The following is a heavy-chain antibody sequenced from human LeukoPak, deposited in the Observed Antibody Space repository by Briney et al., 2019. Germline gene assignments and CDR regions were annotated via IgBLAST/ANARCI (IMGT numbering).Heavy chain of an antibody. D-gene: IGHD2-15*01. CDR3: ARVCSGGSCYSDYFDY. CDR2: FSAYNGNT. CDR1: GYTFTSYG. Sequence: ASVKVSCKASGYTFTSYGISWVRQAPGQGLEWMGWFSAYNGNTNYAQKLQGRVTMTTDTSTSTAYMELRSLRSDDTAVYYCARVCSGGSCYSDYFDYWGQGTLVTVSS. V-gene: IGHV1-18*01. J-gene: IGHJ4*02.